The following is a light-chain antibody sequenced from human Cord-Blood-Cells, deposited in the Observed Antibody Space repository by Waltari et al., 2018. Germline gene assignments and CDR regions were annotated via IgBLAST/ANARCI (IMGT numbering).Light chain of an antibody. V-gene: IGKV3-11*01. CDR2: DAS. Sequence: EIVLTQSPATLSLSPGERDTLSCRASPRVSSYLAWYQQKLGQAPRLLIYDASNRATGIPARFRGSGSGTDFTLTISSLEPEDFAVYYCQQRSNWLTFGGGTKVEVK. J-gene: IGKJ4*01. CDR1: PRVSSY. CDR3: QQRSNWLT.